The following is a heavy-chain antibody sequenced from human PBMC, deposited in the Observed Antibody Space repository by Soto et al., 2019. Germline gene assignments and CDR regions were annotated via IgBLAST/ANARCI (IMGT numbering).Heavy chain of an antibody. V-gene: IGHV3-23*01. CDR1: GFTFSSYA. Sequence: EVQLLESGGGLVQPGGSLRLSCAASGFTFSSYAMNWVRQTPGKGLEWVSAISGSGSNTYYPDSVKGRFTISRDNSKNTLYLQMSSLRAEDTAVYYCTRDGYPFALDVWGLGTSVTVSS. CDR2: ISGSGSNT. J-gene: IGHJ6*02. D-gene: IGHD5-12*01. CDR3: TRDGYPFALDV.